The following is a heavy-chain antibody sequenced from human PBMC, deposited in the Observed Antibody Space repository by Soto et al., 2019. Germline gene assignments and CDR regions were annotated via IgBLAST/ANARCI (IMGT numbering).Heavy chain of an antibody. CDR2: IYYSGST. J-gene: IGHJ6*03. CDR3: ARHKLGQLRVYYYMDV. CDR1: GGSISSSSYY. D-gene: IGHD4-17*01. Sequence: SETLSLTCTVSGGSISSSSYYWGWIRQPPGKGLEWIGSIYYSGSTCYNPSLKSRVTISVDTSKNQFSLKLSSVTAADTAVYYCARHKLGQLRVYYYMDVWGKGTTVTVSS. V-gene: IGHV4-39*01.